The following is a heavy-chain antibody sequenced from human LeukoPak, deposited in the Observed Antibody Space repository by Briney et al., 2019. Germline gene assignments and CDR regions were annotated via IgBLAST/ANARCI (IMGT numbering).Heavy chain of an antibody. Sequence: PGGSLRLSCAPSGFTFSSSGMHWVRQAPGKGLEWVTVVWHDGSNKYYADSVKGRFTVSRDNSKNTLYLQMNSLRAEDTAVYYCARGNGYNYGYLDYWGQGTLVTVSS. V-gene: IGHV3-33*01. CDR3: ARGNGYNYGYLDY. CDR1: GFTFSSSG. D-gene: IGHD5-18*01. CDR2: VWHDGSNK. J-gene: IGHJ4*02.